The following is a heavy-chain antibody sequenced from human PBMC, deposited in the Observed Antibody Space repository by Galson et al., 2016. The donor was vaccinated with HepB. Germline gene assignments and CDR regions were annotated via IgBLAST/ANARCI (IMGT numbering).Heavy chain of an antibody. Sequence: ETXXXTCTVXXXSIXXXSXXXGWXXXPPXXXLEXXGSIYXXXSTXXXPSLKSRVTIXVDTSKNQFSLKLSSVTAADTAVYYCERRGRLGCFDSWGQGSXVTXXX. V-gene: IGHV4-39*01. CDR3: ERRGRLGCFDS. J-gene: IGHJ4*02. CDR1: XXSIXXXSXX. CDR2: IYXXXST. D-gene: IGHD4-17*01.